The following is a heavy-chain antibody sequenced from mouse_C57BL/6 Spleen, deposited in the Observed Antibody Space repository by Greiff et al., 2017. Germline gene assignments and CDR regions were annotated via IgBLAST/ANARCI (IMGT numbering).Heavy chain of an antibody. CDR1: GYSITSGYY. CDR3: ARDWGDGYYTTPFAY. V-gene: IGHV3-6*01. CDR2: ISYDGSN. D-gene: IGHD2-3*01. J-gene: IGHJ3*01. Sequence: EVQLQQSGPGLVKPSQSLSLTCSVTGYSITSGYYWNWIRQFPGNKLEWMGYISYDGSNNYNPSLKNRISITRDTSKNQFFLKLNSVTTEDTATXYCARDWGDGYYTTPFAYWGQGTLVTVSA.